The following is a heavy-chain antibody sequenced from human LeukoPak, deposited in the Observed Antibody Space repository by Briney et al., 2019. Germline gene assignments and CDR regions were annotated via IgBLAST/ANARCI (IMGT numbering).Heavy chain of an antibody. CDR2: INWNGGST. J-gene: IGHJ4*02. CDR3: ARVGPSLGYSYGYDYFDY. CDR1: GFTFDDYG. V-gene: IGHV3-20*04. Sequence: GGSLRLSCAASGFTFDDYGMSWVRQAPGKGLEWVSGINWNGGSTGYADSVKGRFTISRDNAKNSLYLQMNSLRAEDTALYYCARVGPSLGYSYGYDYFDYWGQGTLVTVSS. D-gene: IGHD5-18*01.